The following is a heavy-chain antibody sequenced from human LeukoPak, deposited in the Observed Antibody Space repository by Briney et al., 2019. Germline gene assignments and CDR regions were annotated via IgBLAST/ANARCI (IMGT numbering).Heavy chain of an antibody. Sequence: SETLSLTCAVYGGSLSGYYWSWIRQPPGKGLEWIGEINHSGSTNYNPSLKSRVTISVDTSKNQFSLKLSSVTAADTAVYYCARDGTYYYDSNSFGWGQGTLVTVSS. CDR1: GGSLSGYY. D-gene: IGHD3-22*01. CDR3: ARDGTYYYDSNSFG. V-gene: IGHV4-34*01. J-gene: IGHJ4*02. CDR2: INHSGST.